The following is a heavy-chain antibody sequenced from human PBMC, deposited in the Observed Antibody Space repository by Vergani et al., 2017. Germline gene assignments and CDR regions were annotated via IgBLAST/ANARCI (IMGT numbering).Heavy chain of an antibody. Sequence: EVQLVESGGGLVQPGGSLRLSCAASGFTFSSYEMNWVRQAPGKGLEWVSYISSSGSTIYYADSVKGRFTLSRDNAKNSLYLQMNSLRAEDTAVYYCARERYSSGWYAYWGQGTLVTVSA. V-gene: IGHV3-48*03. D-gene: IGHD6-19*01. J-gene: IGHJ4*02. CDR1: GFTFSSYE. CDR2: ISSSGSTI. CDR3: ARERYSSGWYAY.